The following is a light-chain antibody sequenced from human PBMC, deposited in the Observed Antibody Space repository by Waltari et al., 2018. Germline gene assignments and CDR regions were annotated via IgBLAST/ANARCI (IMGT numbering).Light chain of an antibody. J-gene: IGKJ4*01. V-gene: IGKV1-39*01. CDR2: AAS. CDR3: QQSYSHSVT. CDR1: QNIDTF. Sequence: DIQMTQSPSSLSASIGDRVTITCRASQNIDTFLNWYQQKPGEAPKLLIYAASSLQSGVPLRLNGSGSGTDFTLTISSLQAEDFATYYCQQSYSHSVTFGGGTKVEIK.